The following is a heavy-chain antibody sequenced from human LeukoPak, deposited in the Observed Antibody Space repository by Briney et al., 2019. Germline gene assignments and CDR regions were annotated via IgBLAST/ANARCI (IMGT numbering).Heavy chain of an antibody. J-gene: IGHJ6*03. Sequence: KPSETLSLTCTVSGGSISSYYWSWIRQPPGKGLEWIGYIYYSGSTNYNPSLKSRVTISVDTSKNQFSLKLSSVTAADTAVYYCARIRGNCSGGSCYRVYYYYYMDVWGKGTTVTVSS. V-gene: IGHV4-59*01. CDR3: ARIRGNCSGGSCYRVYYYYYMDV. CDR1: GGSISSYY. D-gene: IGHD2-15*01. CDR2: IYYSGST.